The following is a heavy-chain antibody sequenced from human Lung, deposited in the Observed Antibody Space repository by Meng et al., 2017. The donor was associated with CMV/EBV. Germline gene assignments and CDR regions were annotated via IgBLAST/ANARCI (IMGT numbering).Heavy chain of an antibody. CDR1: GFTFSSYW. Sequence: SCAASGFTFSSYWMHWVRQAPGKGLVWVSRINSDGSSTSYADSVKSRFTISRDNAKNTLYLQMNSLRAEDTAVYYCAREIAAAGSGFYCYGMDVWXQGTTVTVSS. J-gene: IGHJ6*02. D-gene: IGHD6-13*01. V-gene: IGHV3-74*01. CDR2: INSDGSST. CDR3: AREIAAAGSGFYCYGMDV.